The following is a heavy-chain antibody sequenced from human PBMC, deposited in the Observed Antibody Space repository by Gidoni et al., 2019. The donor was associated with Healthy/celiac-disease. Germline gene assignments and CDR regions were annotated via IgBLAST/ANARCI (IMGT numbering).Heavy chain of an antibody. V-gene: IGHV3-7*03. CDR1: GFTFRSYW. CDR3: ARGGDCSSTSCYSAEIDY. Sequence: EVPLVESGGGLVQPGGSLRLSCAASGFTFRSYWMSWVRQAPGKGLEWVANIKQDGSEKYYVDSVKGRFTISRDNAKNSLYLQRNSLRAEDTAVYYCARGGDCSSTSCYSAEIDYWGQGTLVTVSS. J-gene: IGHJ4*02. D-gene: IGHD2-2*02. CDR2: IKQDGSEK.